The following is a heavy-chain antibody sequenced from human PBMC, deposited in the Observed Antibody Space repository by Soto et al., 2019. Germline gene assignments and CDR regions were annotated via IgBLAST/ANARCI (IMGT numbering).Heavy chain of an antibody. CDR1: GFIFKTHW. V-gene: IGHV3-74*01. Sequence: GSLRLSCAASGFIFKTHWMHWVRQAPGEGLVWVSRVKSDGSSTNYADSVKGRFAISRDNAKNTLYLQMNSLRADDTAVYYCVRGSSGWFGLDYWGQGTPVTVSS. J-gene: IGHJ4*02. CDR3: VRGSSGWFGLDY. D-gene: IGHD6-19*01. CDR2: VKSDGSST.